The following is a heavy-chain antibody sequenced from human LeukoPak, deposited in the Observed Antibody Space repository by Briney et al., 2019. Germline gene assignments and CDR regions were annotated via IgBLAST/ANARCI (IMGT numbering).Heavy chain of an antibody. CDR1: GGSISSYY. J-gene: IGHJ4*02. V-gene: IGHV4-59*12. CDR3: VRRYNYDISGYFVY. Sequence: PSETLSLTCTVSGGSISSYYWSWIRQPPGKGLEWIGYVYYTVSPNYNPSLKSRVTISVDTSKNQFSLKLSSVTAADTAVYYCVRRYNYDISGYFVYWGQGTLVTVSS. CDR2: VYYTVSP. D-gene: IGHD3-22*01.